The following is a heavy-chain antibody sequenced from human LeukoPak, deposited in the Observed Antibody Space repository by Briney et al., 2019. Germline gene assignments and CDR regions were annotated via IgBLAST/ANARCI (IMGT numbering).Heavy chain of an antibody. CDR2: IIPILGIA. V-gene: IGHV1-69*04. D-gene: IGHD3-10*01. CDR1: GGTFSSYA. CDR3: ARVVYYFGWGIYPRNCFAP. Sequence: GSSVKVSCKASGGTFSSYAISWVRQAPGQGLEWMGRIIPILGIANYAQKFQGRVTITADKSTSTAYMELSSLRSEDTAVYYCARVVYYFGWGIYPRNCFAPGGQETLVTVSS. J-gene: IGHJ5*02.